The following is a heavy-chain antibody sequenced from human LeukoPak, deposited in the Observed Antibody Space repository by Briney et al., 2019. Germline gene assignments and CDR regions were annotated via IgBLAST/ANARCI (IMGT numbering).Heavy chain of an antibody. CDR1: GGSISSYY. CDR3: ARDSGTTGEVKFDP. Sequence: PSETLSLTCTVSGGSISSYYWSWIRQPAGAALEWIGRIYTSGTITYNPSLKSRVTMSVDTSKNQFSLKLSSVTAADTAVYYCARDSGTTGEVKFDPWGQGTLVTVSS. CDR2: IYTSGTI. J-gene: IGHJ5*02. D-gene: IGHD3-10*01. V-gene: IGHV4-4*07.